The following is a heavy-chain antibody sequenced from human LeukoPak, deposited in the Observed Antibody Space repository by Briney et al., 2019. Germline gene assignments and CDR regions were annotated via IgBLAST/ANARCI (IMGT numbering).Heavy chain of an antibody. Sequence: GGSLRLSCAASGFTFSSYWMSWVRQAPGKGLEWVANIKQDGSEKYYVDSVKGRFTISRDNAKNSLYLQMNSLRAEDTAVYYCARDGQWLDWYYFDYWGQGTLVTVSS. CDR1: GFTFSSYW. V-gene: IGHV3-7*01. J-gene: IGHJ4*02. D-gene: IGHD6-19*01. CDR2: IKQDGSEK. CDR3: ARDGQWLDWYYFDY.